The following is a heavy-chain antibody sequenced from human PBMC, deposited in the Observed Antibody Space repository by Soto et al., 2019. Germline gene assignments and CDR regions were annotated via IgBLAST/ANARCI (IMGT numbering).Heavy chain of an antibody. CDR2: IWYDGSNK. J-gene: IGHJ4*02. CDR3: ARDLGCKNYFDY. D-gene: IGHD3-16*01. CDR1: GFTFISYG. Sequence: QVQLVESGGGVVQPGRSLRLSCAASGFTFISYGMHWVRQAPGKGLEWVAVIWYDGSNKYYADSVKGRLTNSRDNSKNTLYLQMNSLTAEDTAVYYCARDLGCKNYFDYWGQGTLVTVSS. V-gene: IGHV3-33*01.